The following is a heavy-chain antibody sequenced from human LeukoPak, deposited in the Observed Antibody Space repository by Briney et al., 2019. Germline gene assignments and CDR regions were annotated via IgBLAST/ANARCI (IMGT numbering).Heavy chain of an antibody. CDR1: GYTFTSYG. Sequence: ASVKVSCKASGYTFTSYGISWVRQAPGQGLEWMGWTSAYNGNTNYAQKLQGRVTMTTDTSTSTAYMELRSLRSDDTAVYYCARDRYSGSYLGYWGQGTLVTVSS. D-gene: IGHD1-26*01. J-gene: IGHJ4*02. CDR3: ARDRYSGSYLGY. V-gene: IGHV1-18*01. CDR2: TSAYNGNT.